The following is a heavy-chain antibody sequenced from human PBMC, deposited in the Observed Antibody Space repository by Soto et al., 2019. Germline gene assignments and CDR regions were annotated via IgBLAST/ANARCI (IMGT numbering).Heavy chain of an antibody. V-gene: IGHV3-21*01. J-gene: IGHJ3*02. CDR2: ISSSSSYI. CDR1: GFTFSSYS. D-gene: IGHD5-18*01. CDR3: ARPRGIQLWLPAFDI. Sequence: GGSLRLSCAASGFTFSSYSMNWVRQAPGKGLEWVSSISSSSSYIYYADSVKGRFTISRDNAKNSLYLQMNSLRAEDTAVYYCARPRGIQLWLPAFDIWGQGTMVTVSS.